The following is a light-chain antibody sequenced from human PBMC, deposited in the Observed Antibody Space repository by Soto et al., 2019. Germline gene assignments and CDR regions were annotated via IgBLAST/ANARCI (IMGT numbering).Light chain of an antibody. Sequence: QSALTQPASVSGSPGQSITISCTGTSSDVGSYNLVSWYQQHPGKDPKLMIYAASKRPSGVSNRFSGSKSGNTASLTISGLQAEDEADYYCCSYASSSTLVFGTGTKLTVL. V-gene: IGLV2-23*01. CDR1: SSDVGSYNL. CDR3: CSYASSSTLV. CDR2: AAS. J-gene: IGLJ1*01.